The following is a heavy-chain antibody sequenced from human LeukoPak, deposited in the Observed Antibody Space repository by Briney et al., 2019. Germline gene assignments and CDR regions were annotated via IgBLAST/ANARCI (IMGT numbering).Heavy chain of an antibody. CDR2: INPHSGGT. CDR1: GYTFTGYY. J-gene: IGHJ4*02. D-gene: IGHD3-22*01. V-gene: IGHV1-2*02. Sequence: ASVKVSCKASGYTFTGYYIHWVRQAPGQGLEWMGWINPHSGGTNYAQKFQGRVTMTRDTSISTAYMELSRLRSDDTAVYYCARDTIVGNYFDYWGQGTLVTVSS. CDR3: ARDTIVGNYFDY.